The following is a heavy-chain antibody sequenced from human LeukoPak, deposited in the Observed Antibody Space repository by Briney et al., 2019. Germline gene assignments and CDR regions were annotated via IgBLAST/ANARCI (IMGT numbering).Heavy chain of an antibody. CDR2: IIPIFGTA. V-gene: IGHV1-69*13. Sequence: SVKVSCKASGGTFSSYAISWVRQAPGQGLEWMGGIIPIFGTANYAQKFQGRVTITADESTSTAYMELSSLRSEDTAVYYCARGEGQLWLCDYYYYYMDVWGKGTTVTISS. CDR1: GGTFSSYA. J-gene: IGHJ6*03. D-gene: IGHD5-18*01. CDR3: ARGEGQLWLCDYYYYYMDV.